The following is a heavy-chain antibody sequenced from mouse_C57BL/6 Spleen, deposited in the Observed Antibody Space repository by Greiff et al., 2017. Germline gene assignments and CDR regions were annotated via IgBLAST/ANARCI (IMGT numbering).Heavy chain of an antibody. D-gene: IGHD3-2*02. V-gene: IGHV1-50*01. CDR1: GYTFTSYW. Sequence: VQLQQSGAELVKPGASVKLSCKASGYTFTSYWMQWVKQRPGQGLEWIGEIDPSDSYTNYNQKFKGKATLTVDTSSSTAYMQLSSLTSEDSGVYYCARRLRRTYYAMDYWGQGTSVTVSS. CDR3: ARRLRRTYYAMDY. J-gene: IGHJ4*01. CDR2: IDPSDSYT.